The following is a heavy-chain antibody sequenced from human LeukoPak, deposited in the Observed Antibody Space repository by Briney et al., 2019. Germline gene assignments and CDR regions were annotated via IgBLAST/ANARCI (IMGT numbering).Heavy chain of an antibody. Sequence: SETLSLTCAVYGGSFSGYYWSWIRQPPGKGLEWIGEINHSGSTNYNPSLKSRVTISVDTSKNQFSLKLSSVTAADTAVYYCARVQIAVAGFYDYWGQGTLVTVSS. CDR3: ARVQIAVAGFYDY. V-gene: IGHV4-34*01. J-gene: IGHJ4*02. CDR1: GGSFSGYY. CDR2: INHSGST. D-gene: IGHD6-19*01.